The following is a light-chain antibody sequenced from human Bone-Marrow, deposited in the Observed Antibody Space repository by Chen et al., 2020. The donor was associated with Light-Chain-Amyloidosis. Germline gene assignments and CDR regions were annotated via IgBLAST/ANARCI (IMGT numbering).Light chain of an antibody. Sequence: QSALTQPASVSGSPGQSITISCTGTSGDVGTYNYVSWYQQQPGKAPKVMIYAVSNRPSGVSTRFSGSKSGNTASLTISGLQAEDEADYYCSSFTSSSSYVFGPGTKVTVL. CDR3: SSFTSSSSYV. CDR1: SGDVGTYNY. V-gene: IGLV2-14*01. J-gene: IGLJ1*01. CDR2: AVS.